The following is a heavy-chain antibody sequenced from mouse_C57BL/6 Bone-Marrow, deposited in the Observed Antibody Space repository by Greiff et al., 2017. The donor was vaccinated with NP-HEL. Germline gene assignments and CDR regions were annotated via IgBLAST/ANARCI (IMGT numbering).Heavy chain of an antibody. Sequence: EVMLVESGGGLVQPGGSLKLSCAASGFTFSDYGMAWVRQAPRKGPEWVAFISNLAYSIYYADTVTGRFTISRENAKNTLYLEMSSLRSEDTAMYYCARLPLWYAMDYWGQGTSVTVSS. CDR1: GFTFSDYG. CDR2: ISNLAYSI. J-gene: IGHJ4*01. CDR3: ARLPLWYAMDY. V-gene: IGHV5-15*01. D-gene: IGHD1-1*02.